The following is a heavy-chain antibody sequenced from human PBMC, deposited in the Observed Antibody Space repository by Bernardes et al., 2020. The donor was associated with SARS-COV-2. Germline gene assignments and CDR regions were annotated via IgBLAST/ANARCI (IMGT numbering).Heavy chain of an antibody. CDR1: GYRFTTYW. CDR3: ARGPHPPYDNDYDDHVGDNYFDP. D-gene: IGHD4-17*01. CDR2: IYPGDSDT. J-gene: IGHJ5*02. V-gene: IGHV5-51*01. Sequence: GESLKISCKGSGYRFTTYWIGWVRQMPGKGLEWMGIIYPGDSDTRYSPSFQGQVTISADKSISTAYLQWSSLKASDTAMYYCARGPHPPYDNDYDDHVGDNYFDPWGQGTLVTVSS.